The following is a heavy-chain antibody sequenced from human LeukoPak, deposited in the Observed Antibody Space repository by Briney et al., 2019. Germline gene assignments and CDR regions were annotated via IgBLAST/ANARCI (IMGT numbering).Heavy chain of an antibody. CDR1: GFTFSNYA. Sequence: GGSLRLSCAASGFTFSNYAMNWIRQAPGKGLEWVSSISFSSNYIYYADSVKGRFTISRDNAKNSLYLQMNSLRAGDTAVYYCAREETGDFDYWGQGTLVTVSS. D-gene: IGHD7-27*01. V-gene: IGHV3-21*01. J-gene: IGHJ4*02. CDR2: ISFSSNYI. CDR3: AREETGDFDY.